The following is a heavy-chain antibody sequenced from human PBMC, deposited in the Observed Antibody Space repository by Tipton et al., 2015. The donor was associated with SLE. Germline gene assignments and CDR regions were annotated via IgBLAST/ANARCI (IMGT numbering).Heavy chain of an antibody. CDR2: IKQDGSEK. D-gene: IGHD5-12*01. V-gene: IGHV3-7*01. Sequence: SLRLSCAASGFTFSSYWMSWVRQAPGKGLEWVANIKQDGSEKYYVDSVKGRFTISRDNAKNSLYLQMNSLRAEDTAVYYCARTEYSGYAFFDYWGQGTLVTVSS. CDR1: GFTFSSYW. J-gene: IGHJ4*02. CDR3: ARTEYSGYAFFDY.